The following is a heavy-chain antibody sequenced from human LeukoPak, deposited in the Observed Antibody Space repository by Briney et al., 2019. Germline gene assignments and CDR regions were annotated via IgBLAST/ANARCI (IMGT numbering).Heavy chain of an antibody. J-gene: IGHJ4*02. D-gene: IGHD1-26*01. CDR1: GFTFSSYA. V-gene: IGHV3-23*01. CDR3: AKDQVGATRD. CDR2: ISGSGGST. Sequence: GGSLRLSRAASGFTFSSYAMSWVRHAPGKGLEWVSAISGSGGSTYYADSVKGRFTIYRDNSKNTQYLQMSSLRAEDTVVYYCAKDQVGATRDWGQGTLVTVSS.